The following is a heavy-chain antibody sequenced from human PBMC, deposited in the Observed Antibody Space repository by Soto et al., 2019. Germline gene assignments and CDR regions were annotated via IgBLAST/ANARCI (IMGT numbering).Heavy chain of an antibody. CDR3: ARDFRPYCSGGSCYPSN. J-gene: IGHJ4*02. V-gene: IGHV3-48*01. CDR2: ISSSSSTI. D-gene: IGHD2-15*01. CDR1: GFTFSSYS. Sequence: EVQLVESGGGLVQPGGSLRLSCAASGFTFSSYSMNWVRQAPGKGLEWVSYISSSSSTIYYADSVKGRFTISRDNAKNSLYLQTNSLRAEDTAVYYCARDFRPYCSGGSCYPSNWGQGTLVTVSS.